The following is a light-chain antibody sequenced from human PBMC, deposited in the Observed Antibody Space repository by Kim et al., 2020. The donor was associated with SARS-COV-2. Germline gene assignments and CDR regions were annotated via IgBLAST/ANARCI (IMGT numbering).Light chain of an antibody. CDR2: AAS. CDR3: QQSYSAPCT. Sequence: DIQMTQSPSALSASVGDRVTITCRASQSISSYLIWYQQKPGKAPKLLIYAASSLQSGVPSRFSGSGSGTDFTLTISSLQPEDFATYYCQQSYSAPCTFGPGTKVDIK. CDR1: QSISSY. J-gene: IGKJ3*01. V-gene: IGKV1-39*01.